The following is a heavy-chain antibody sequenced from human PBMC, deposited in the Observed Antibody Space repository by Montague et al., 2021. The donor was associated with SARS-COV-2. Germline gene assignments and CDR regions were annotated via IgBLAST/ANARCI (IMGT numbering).Heavy chain of an antibody. CDR2: ISSSSSYL. CDR3: ARDLGAANWGVYYGMDV. CDR1: GFTFSSYS. D-gene: IGHD1-26*01. J-gene: IGHJ6*02. V-gene: IGHV3-21*01. Sequence: SLRLSCAASGFTFSSYSMNWVRQAPGKGLEWVSSISSSSSYLYYADSVKGRFTISRDNAKNSLYLQMNSLRAEDTAVYYCARDLGAANWGVYYGMDVWGQGTTVTVSS.